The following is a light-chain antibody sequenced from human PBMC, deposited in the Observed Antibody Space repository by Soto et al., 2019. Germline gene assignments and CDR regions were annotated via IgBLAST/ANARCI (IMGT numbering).Light chain of an antibody. V-gene: IGKV1-5*01. CDR2: GAS. Sequence: IEMTQPPSTLHASVGDRVTMASPASQSVSDWLAWYQQKPGKAPKLLIYGASTLESAVPSRFSGSGSQTEFTLTISSLHPDDFAAYYCQQYDSYTWTFGQGTKVDIK. J-gene: IGKJ1*01. CDR3: QQYDSYTWT. CDR1: QSVSDW.